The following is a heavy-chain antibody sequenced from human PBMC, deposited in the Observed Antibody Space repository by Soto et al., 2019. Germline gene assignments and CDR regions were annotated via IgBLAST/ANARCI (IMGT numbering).Heavy chain of an antibody. CDR2: ISYDGSNK. CDR1: GFTFSSYA. CDR3: ARDWGSVMDPFDY. Sequence: GGSLRLSCAASGFTFSSYAMHWVRQAPGKGLEWVAVISYDGSNKYYADSVKGRFTISRDNSKNTLYLQMNSLRAEDTAVYYCARDWGSVMDPFDYWGQGTLVTVSS. V-gene: IGHV3-30*04. D-gene: IGHD7-27*01. J-gene: IGHJ4*02.